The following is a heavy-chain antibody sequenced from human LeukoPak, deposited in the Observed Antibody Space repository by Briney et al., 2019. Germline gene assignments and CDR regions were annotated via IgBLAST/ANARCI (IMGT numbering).Heavy chain of an antibody. CDR1: GFTFDDYG. J-gene: IGHJ4*02. D-gene: IGHD3-22*01. V-gene: IGHV3-20*04. CDR3: ARDLRGDYYDSSGHHPL. Sequence: GGSLRLSCAASGFTFDDYGMSWVRQAPGKGLEWVSGINWNGGSTGYADSVKGRFTISRDNAKNSLYLQMNSLRAEDTALYYCARDLRGDYYDSSGHHPLWGQGTLVTVSS. CDR2: INWNGGST.